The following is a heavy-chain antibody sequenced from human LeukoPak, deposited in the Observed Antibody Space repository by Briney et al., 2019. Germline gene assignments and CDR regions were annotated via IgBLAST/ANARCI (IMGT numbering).Heavy chain of an antibody. CDR3: AKEVSAAAGPYFDY. J-gene: IGHJ4*02. CDR2: IRYDGSNK. D-gene: IGHD6-13*01. V-gene: IGHV3-30*02. CDR1: GYTFSSYG. Sequence: GRSLRLSCAASGYTFSSYGMHWVRQAPGKGLEWVAFIRYDGSNKYYADSVKGRFTISRDNSKNTLYLQMNSLRAEATAVYYCAKEVSAAAGPYFDYWGQGTLVTVSS.